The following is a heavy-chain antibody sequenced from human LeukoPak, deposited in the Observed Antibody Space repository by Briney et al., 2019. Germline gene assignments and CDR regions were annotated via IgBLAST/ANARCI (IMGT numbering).Heavy chain of an antibody. CDR2: IWPGDSNA. CDR3: ATNSVTTGYFGMDV. V-gene: IGHV5-51*01. Sequence: GESLKISCKGSGYSFATKWIAWVRQMPGKGLEWMGIIWPGDSNAIYSPSLQGHVSVSVDKSLNTAYLQWSGLKASDTAIYYCATNSVTTGYFGMDVWGQGPSIIVSS. J-gene: IGHJ6*02. CDR1: GYSFATKW. D-gene: IGHD4-17*01.